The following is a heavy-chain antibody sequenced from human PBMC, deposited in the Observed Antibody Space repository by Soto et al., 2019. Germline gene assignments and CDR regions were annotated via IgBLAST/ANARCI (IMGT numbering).Heavy chain of an antibody. CDR3: AKDWVGGSNKYYFEY. CDR2: IAHHGLKE. V-gene: IGHV3-30*18. CDR1: GFTFRDYG. Sequence: QVQLVESGGGEVRPGRSLRLSCVASGFTFRDYGMHWVRQAPGKGLEWVAGIAHHGLKEHYADSVKGRFIISRHNSKKTVYLQLNSLRGDDTAVYYCAKDWVGGSNKYYFEYWGQGTLVTVSS. D-gene: IGHD1-26*01. J-gene: IGHJ4*02.